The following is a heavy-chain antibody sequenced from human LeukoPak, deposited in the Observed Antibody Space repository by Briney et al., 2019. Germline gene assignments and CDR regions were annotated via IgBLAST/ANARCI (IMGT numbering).Heavy chain of an antibody. J-gene: IGHJ4*02. CDR1: GFTFDDYA. CDR3: AKDIVPAVAGTSDY. CDR2: ISWNSGSI. D-gene: IGHD6-19*01. Sequence: GGSLRLSCAASGFTFDDYAMHWVRQAPGKGLEWVSGISWNSGSIGYADSVKGRFTISRDNAKNSLYLQMNSLRAEDTALYYCAKDIVPAVAGTSDYWGQGTLVTVSS. V-gene: IGHV3-9*01.